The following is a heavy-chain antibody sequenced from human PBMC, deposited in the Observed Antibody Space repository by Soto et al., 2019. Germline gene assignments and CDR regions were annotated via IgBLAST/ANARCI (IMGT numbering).Heavy chain of an antibody. V-gene: IGHV1-3*01. Sequence: QVHLVQSGAEVKKPGASVKVSCKASGYTFTSYAMHWVRHAAGQRLEWMGWIHAGNANTKYSQKFTCRVTITRDTSACTAYMELSSLRSEDTAVYYCARGPGGPDGPGDYWGQGTRVTFSS. CDR1: GYTFTSYA. J-gene: IGHJ4*02. CDR2: IHAGNANT. CDR3: ARGPGGPDGPGDY. D-gene: IGHD2-15*01.